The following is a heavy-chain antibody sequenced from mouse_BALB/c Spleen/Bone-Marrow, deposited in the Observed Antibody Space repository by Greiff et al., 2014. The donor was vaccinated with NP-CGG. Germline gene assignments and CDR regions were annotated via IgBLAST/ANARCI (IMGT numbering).Heavy chain of an antibody. V-gene: IGHV1-74*04. CDR1: GYSFTSYW. D-gene: IGHD2-1*01. J-gene: IGHJ3*01. CDR3: ASPSDGNPFAD. Sequence: VQLQESGPQLVRPGASVKISCKASGYSFTSYWMHWVKQRPGQGLEWIGMIDPSDSETRLNQKFKDKATLTVDKSPSTAYMQLSSPTSEDSAVYYCASPSDGNPFADWGQGTLVTASA. CDR2: IDPSDSET.